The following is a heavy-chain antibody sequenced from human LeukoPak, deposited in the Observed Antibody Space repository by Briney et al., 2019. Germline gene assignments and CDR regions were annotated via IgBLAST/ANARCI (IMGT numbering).Heavy chain of an antibody. Sequence: ASVKVSCKASGYIFSDYYMHWVRQAPGQGLEWLGWINPKSGAADYAQRFRGRVTMTRDTSINTDYMEMKGVTSDDTAVYFCARGAEAETSPLDFWGQGTLVIVS. V-gene: IGHV1-2*02. CDR1: GYIFSDYY. J-gene: IGHJ4*02. D-gene: IGHD6-13*01. CDR3: ARGAEAETSPLDF. CDR2: INPKSGAA.